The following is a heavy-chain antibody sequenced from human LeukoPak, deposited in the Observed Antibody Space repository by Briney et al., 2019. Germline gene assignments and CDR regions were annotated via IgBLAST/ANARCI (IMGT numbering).Heavy chain of an antibody. Sequence: GGPLRLSCAAPGFTFSIAWMSWVRQAPEKGREWVGRIKSNSKGGTADYAAPVKGRFTMSRDDSAKMLYLDMSSLKTEDTGIYCCTTDWGKRHDQWGQGTLVTVSS. CDR2: IKSNSKGGTA. CDR1: GFTFSIAW. D-gene: IGHD3-16*01. V-gene: IGHV3-15*01. J-gene: IGHJ4*02. CDR3: TTDWGKRHDQ.